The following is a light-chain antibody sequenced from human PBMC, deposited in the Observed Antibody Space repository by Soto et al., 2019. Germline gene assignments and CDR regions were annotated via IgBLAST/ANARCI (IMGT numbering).Light chain of an antibody. CDR1: QSISTY. CDR3: QQSITTPHT. Sequence: DIRMTQSPSSLSASVGDRVISTCRASQSISTYVNWYQQKPGKAPKLLIYSATRLQSGVPSRFSGSGSGTDFTLIVSSLLPEDFATYYCQQSITTPHTFGQGTKLEIK. V-gene: IGKV1-39*01. J-gene: IGKJ2*01. CDR2: SAT.